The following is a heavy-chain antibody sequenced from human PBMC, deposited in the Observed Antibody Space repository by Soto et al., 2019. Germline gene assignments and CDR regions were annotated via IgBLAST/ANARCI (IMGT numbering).Heavy chain of an antibody. Sequence: SVKVSCKASGGTFSTDAINWVRQAPGQGLEWMGGIIPLFGTPNYAQKFQGRVTITADESTTTAYMELSSLRSEDTAVYYCARICYDRSGYFYYYGMDVWGQGITVTVSS. V-gene: IGHV1-69*13. D-gene: IGHD3-22*01. CDR3: ARICYDRSGYFYYYGMDV. J-gene: IGHJ6*02. CDR2: IIPLFGTP. CDR1: GGTFSTDA.